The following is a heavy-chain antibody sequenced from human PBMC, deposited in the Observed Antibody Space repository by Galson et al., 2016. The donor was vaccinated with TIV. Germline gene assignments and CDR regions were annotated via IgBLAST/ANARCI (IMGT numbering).Heavy chain of an antibody. D-gene: IGHD2/OR15-2a*01. CDR1: GFSFSAYG. CDR3: ASETTFYDGGASGTVGF. Sequence: SLRLSCAASGFSFSAYGMHWVRQAPGKGLEWVAFIRYDGSNTFYADSVKGRFTFSRDNSKNTLYLQMNNLRVDDTAVYYCASETTFYDGGASGTVGFWGQGTLVTVSS. CDR2: IRYDGSNT. V-gene: IGHV3-30*02. J-gene: IGHJ4*02.